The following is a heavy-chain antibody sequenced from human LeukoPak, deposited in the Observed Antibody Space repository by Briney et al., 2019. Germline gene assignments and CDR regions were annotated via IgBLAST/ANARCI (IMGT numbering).Heavy chain of an antibody. J-gene: IGHJ4*02. CDR2: IYYSGST. D-gene: IGHD3-22*01. CDR3: ARVGSSGYYFDY. Sequence: SETLSLTCTVSGGSISSHYWSWIRQPPGKGLEWIGYIYYSGSTNYNPSLKSRVTISVDTSKNQFSLGLSSVTAADTAVYYCARVGSSGYYFDYWGQGTLVTVSS. V-gene: IGHV4-59*11. CDR1: GGSISSHY.